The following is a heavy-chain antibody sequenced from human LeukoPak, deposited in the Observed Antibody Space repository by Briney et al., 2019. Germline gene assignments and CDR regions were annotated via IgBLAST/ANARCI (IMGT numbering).Heavy chain of an antibody. CDR3: ARWGGEPHLPFDY. CDR1: GGSMTGYY. CDR2: VHSNGRT. J-gene: IGHJ4*02. Sequence: PSETLSLTCTVSGGSMTGYYWNWIRQPLGKGLGWIGYVHSNGRTTSSPSLRSRLTMSVDTSKNEFSLRINSMIAADTAVYYCARWGGEPHLPFDYWGQGILVSASS. D-gene: IGHD3-16*01. V-gene: IGHV4-59*01.